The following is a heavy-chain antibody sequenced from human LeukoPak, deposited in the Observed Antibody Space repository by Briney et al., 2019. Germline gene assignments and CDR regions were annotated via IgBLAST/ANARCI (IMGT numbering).Heavy chain of an antibody. D-gene: IGHD6-19*01. CDR2: IIGRANSYAT. Sequence: GGSLKLSCATSGFTFRGSAMHWVRQASGKGLEWVGRIIGRANSYATAYAASVKGRFTISRDDSRNTAYLQMNSLKTEDTAVYYCTRHPDSSGWSPGVDYWGQGTLVTVSS. CDR3: TRHPDSSGWSPGVDY. V-gene: IGHV3-73*01. J-gene: IGHJ4*02. CDR1: GFTFRGSA.